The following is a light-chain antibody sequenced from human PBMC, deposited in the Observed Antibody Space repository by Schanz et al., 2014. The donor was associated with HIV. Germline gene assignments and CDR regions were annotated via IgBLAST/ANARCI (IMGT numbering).Light chain of an antibody. V-gene: IGLV4-69*01. J-gene: IGLJ2*01. CDR1: SGHSTYA. Sequence: QLVLTQSPSASASLGASVKLTCTLSSGHSTYAIAWHQQQPEKGPRFLMNLNSDGSHNKGDGIPDRFSGTSSGAERYLTISSLQSEDEADYYCQTWGTGFHVVFGGGTKLTVL. CDR3: QTWGTGFHVV. CDR2: LNSDGSH.